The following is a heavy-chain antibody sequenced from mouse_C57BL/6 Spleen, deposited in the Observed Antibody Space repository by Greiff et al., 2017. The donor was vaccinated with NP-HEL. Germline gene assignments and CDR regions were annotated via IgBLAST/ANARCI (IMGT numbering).Heavy chain of an antibody. CDR1: GYAFSSYW. CDR2: IYPGDGDT. V-gene: IGHV1-80*01. Sequence: QVQLQQSGAELVKPGASVKISCKASGYAFSSYWMNWVKQRPGKGLEWIGQIYPGDGDTNYNGKFKGKATLTADKSSSTAYMQLSSLTSEDSAVYVCARSEDYDYDGWFAYWGQGTLVTVSA. CDR3: ARSEDYDYDGWFAY. J-gene: IGHJ3*01. D-gene: IGHD2-4*01.